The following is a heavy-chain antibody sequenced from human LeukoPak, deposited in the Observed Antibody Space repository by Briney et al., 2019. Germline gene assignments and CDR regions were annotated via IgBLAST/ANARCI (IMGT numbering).Heavy chain of an antibody. CDR1: GFTFRNYV. Sequence: GSLRLSCAASGFTFRNYVIHWVRQAPGKGLEWVAVTSSDLNVKLYADSVKGRFTISRDNSRSTLYLQMNSLRPEDTAIYYCAREGYYGSGSPPSLYFDYWGQGTLVTVSS. V-gene: IGHV3-30-3*01. CDR3: AREGYYGSGSPPSLYFDY. J-gene: IGHJ4*02. D-gene: IGHD3-10*01. CDR2: TSSDLNVK.